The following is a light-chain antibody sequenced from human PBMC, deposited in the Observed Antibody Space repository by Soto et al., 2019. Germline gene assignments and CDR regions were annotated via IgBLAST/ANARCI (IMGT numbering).Light chain of an antibody. V-gene: IGKV3-20*01. CDR3: QHHGSSLFT. J-gene: IGKJ3*01. Sequence: EIVLTQSPGTLSLSPGERATLSCRASQSVSSSYLAWYQQKPGQAPRLLIYGASSRATGIPDRFSGSGSGTDFTLTISRLEPEDFAVYYCQHHGSSLFTFGPGTKVDIK. CDR1: QSVSSSY. CDR2: GAS.